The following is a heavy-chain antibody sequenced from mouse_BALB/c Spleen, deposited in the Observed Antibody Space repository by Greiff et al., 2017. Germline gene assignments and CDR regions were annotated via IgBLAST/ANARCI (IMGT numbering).Heavy chain of an antibody. CDR1: GFSLTSYG. V-gene: IGHV2-2*02. J-gene: IGHJ4*01. CDR2: IWSGGST. CDR3: ASEWDGYPYAMDY. D-gene: IGHD2-3*01. Sequence: QVHVKQSGPGLVQPSQSLSITCTVSGFSLTSYGVHWVRQSPGKGLEWLGVIWSGGSTDYNAAFISRLSISKDNSKSQVFFKMNSLQANDTAIYYCASEWDGYPYAMDYWGQGTSVTVSS.